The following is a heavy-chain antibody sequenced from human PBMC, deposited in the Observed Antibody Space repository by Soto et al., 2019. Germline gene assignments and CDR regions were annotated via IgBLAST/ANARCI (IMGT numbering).Heavy chain of an antibody. J-gene: IGHJ5*02. V-gene: IGHV1-69*13. Sequence: ASVKVSCKASGGTFSSYAISWVRQAPGQGLEWMGGIIPIFGTANYAQKFQGRVTITADESTSTAYMELSSLRSEDTAVYYCARWRVNIVVVVAATLEYNWFDPWGQGTLVTVSS. D-gene: IGHD2-15*01. CDR1: GGTFSSYA. CDR3: ARWRVNIVVVVAATLEYNWFDP. CDR2: IIPIFGTA.